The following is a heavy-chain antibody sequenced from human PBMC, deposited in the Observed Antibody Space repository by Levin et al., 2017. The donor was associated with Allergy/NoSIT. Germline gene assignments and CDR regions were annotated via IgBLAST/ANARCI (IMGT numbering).Heavy chain of an antibody. Sequence: AGESLKISCAASGFTFSDYSMNWVRQAPGKGLEWVSSISPNSNYIYYADSLKGRFTISRDNAKSSVFLQMNSLRAEDTALYYCARSGSPDYWGQGTLVTVSS. CDR2: ISPNSNYI. CDR3: ARSGSPDY. D-gene: IGHD3-22*01. CDR1: GFTFSDYS. V-gene: IGHV3-21*01. J-gene: IGHJ4*02.